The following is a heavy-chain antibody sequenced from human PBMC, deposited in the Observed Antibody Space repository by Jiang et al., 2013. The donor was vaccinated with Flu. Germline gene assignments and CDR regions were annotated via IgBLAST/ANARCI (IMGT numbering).Heavy chain of an antibody. CDR2: IWYDGSNK. Sequence: QLVESGGGVVQPGRSLRLSCAASGFTFSSYGMHWVRQAPGKGLEWVAVIWYDGSNKYYADSVKGRFTISRDNSKNTLYLQMNSLRDEDTAVYYCARVSLGGWYGEVPWWFDPWGQGTLVTVSS. J-gene: IGHJ5*02. CDR3: ARVSLGGWYGEVPWWFDP. CDR1: GFTFSSYG. V-gene: IGHV3-33*01. D-gene: IGHD6-19*01.